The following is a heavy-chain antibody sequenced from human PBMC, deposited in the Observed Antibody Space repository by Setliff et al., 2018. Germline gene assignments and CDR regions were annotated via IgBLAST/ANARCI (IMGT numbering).Heavy chain of an antibody. D-gene: IGHD6-13*01. CDR3: ASAAAADAFGI. J-gene: IGHJ3*02. V-gene: IGHV1-3*01. Sequence: GASVKVSCKASGYTFTSYGVHWVRQAPGQRLEWMGWINAANGNTKYSQKFQDRVTITRDTSATTAYMELSSLRSEDTAVYFCASAAAADAFGIWGLGTLVTVSS. CDR1: GYTFTSYG. CDR2: INAANGNT.